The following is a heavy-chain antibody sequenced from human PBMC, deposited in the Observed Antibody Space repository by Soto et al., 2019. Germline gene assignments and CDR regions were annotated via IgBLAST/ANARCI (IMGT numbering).Heavy chain of an antibody. V-gene: IGHV3-23*01. CDR2: ISGRGGNS. Sequence: EVQLLESGGGLVQPGGSLRLSCAASGFTFSSYAMGWVRQAPGKGLEWVSGISGRGGNSYFADSVQGRFTISRDNSKNTLYLQMSSLRAEDTAVYYCAKGIRQVATMVEFDSWGQGTLVTVSS. CDR3: AKGIRQVATMVEFDS. D-gene: IGHD3-10*01. CDR1: GFTFSSYA. J-gene: IGHJ4*02.